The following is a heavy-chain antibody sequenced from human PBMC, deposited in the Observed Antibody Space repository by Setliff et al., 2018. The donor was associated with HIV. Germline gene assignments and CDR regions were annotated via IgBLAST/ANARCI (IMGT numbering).Heavy chain of an antibody. J-gene: IGHJ5*02. CDR2: IKEDGSEI. V-gene: IGHV3-7*03. CDR1: GFTFKNYW. Sequence: GGSLRLSCAASGFTFKNYWMNWVRQAPGKGLEWVANIKEDGSEIYYVDSVKGRFTISRDNGKNSLHLQMSSLRAEDTAVYFCARGLERTNALFGVLSIWLDPWGQGTLVTVSS. D-gene: IGHD2-8*01. CDR3: ARGLERTNALFGVLSIWLDP.